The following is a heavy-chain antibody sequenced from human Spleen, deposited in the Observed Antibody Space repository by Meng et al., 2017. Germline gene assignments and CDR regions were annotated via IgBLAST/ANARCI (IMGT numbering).Heavy chain of an antibody. CDR1: GGSFSRYY. CDR2: INHSGST. V-gene: IGHV4-34*01. CDR3: ARVNDASGSGRRFDP. J-gene: IGHJ5*02. Sequence: QLQLPQAVAGLWKPSETLSLTRAVYGGSFSRYYWSWIRQPPGKGLEWIGEINHSGSTNYKPSLKSRVSISVDTSKSQFSLKLRFVTAADTALYYCARVNDASGSGRRFDPWGQGTLVTVSS. D-gene: IGHD3-10*01.